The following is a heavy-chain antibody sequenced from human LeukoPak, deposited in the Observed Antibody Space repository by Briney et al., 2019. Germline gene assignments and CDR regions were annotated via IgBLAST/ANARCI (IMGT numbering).Heavy chain of an antibody. D-gene: IGHD3/OR15-3a*01. CDR1: GYNFTSYW. CDR3: ARHGIHYGIWSGYPNWFDP. Sequence: GESLKISCKGSGYNFTSYWMGWVRQMPGKGLEWMGIIYPGDSDVRYSPSFQGQVTISADKSSSTAYVQWSSLKASDTAMYYCARHGIHYGIWSGYPNWFDPWGQGTMVIVSS. V-gene: IGHV5-51*01. CDR2: IYPGDSDV. J-gene: IGHJ5*02.